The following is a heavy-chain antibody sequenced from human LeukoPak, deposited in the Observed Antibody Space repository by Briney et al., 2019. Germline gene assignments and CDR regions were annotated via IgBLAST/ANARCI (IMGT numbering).Heavy chain of an antibody. D-gene: IGHD6-19*01. CDR1: GGSISSKNYC. CDR3: ARGKAVAAYGDYFDY. V-gene: IGHV4-39*07. CDR2: VYYSGDT. Sequence: SETLSLTCPVSGGSISSKNYCWGWIRQPPGKGLEWIGSVYYSGDTYYNSSLKSRVAISVDTSKNQFSLKLTSVTAADTAVYYCARGKAVAAYGDYFDYWGRGALVTVSS. J-gene: IGHJ4*02.